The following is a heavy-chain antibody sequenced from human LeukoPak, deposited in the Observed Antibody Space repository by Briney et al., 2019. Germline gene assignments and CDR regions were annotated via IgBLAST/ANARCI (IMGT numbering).Heavy chain of an antibody. Sequence: SETLSLTCTVSGGSISSGGYYWSRIRQHPGKGLEWIGYIYYSGSTYYNPSLKSRVTISVDTSKNQFSLKLSSVTAADTAVYYCARDGSCSGGSCYRWFDPWGQGTLVTVSS. V-gene: IGHV4-31*03. CDR2: IYYSGST. J-gene: IGHJ5*02. CDR1: GGSISSGGYY. CDR3: ARDGSCSGGSCYRWFDP. D-gene: IGHD2-15*01.